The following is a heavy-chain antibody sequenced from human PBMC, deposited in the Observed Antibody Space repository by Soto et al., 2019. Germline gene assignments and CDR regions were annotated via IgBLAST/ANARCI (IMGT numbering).Heavy chain of an antibody. D-gene: IGHD1-7*01. CDR2: ISSTTNYI. Sequence: RRLSCAASGFTFIRYSMNWVRQAPGKVLEWVSSISSTTNYIYYADSMKGRFTVSRDNAKNSVYLDMNSLSAEDTAVYYCARESEELTSNFDYWGQGNLVTVS. J-gene: IGHJ4*02. CDR1: GFTFIRYS. CDR3: ARESEELTSNFDY. V-gene: IGHV3-21*01.